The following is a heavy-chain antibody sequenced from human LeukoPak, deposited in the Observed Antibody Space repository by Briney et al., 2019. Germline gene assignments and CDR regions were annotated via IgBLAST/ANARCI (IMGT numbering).Heavy chain of an antibody. J-gene: IGHJ4*02. V-gene: IGHV4-59*01. CDR2: IYYNGNT. CDR3: ASLDY. Sequence: PSETLSLTCTVSGGSISSYYWSWIRQPPGKGLEWIGYIYYNGNTNYNPSLKRRVTMSVDTSRNQFSLKLTSVTAADTPVYYCASLDYWGQGTLVTVSS. CDR1: GGSISSYY.